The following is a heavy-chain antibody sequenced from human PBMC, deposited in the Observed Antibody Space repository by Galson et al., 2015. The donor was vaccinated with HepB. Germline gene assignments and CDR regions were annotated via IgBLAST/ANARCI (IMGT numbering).Heavy chain of an antibody. D-gene: IGHD4-17*01. CDR2: ISAYNGNT. J-gene: IGHJ6*02. CDR3: ARGRDGDYVWYYYYGMDV. V-gene: IGHV1-18*01. CDR1: GYTFTSYG. Sequence: SVKVSCKASGYTFTSYGISWVRQAPGQGLEWMGWISAYNGNTNYAQKLQGRVTMTTDTSTSTAYMELRSLRSDDTAVYYCARGRDGDYVWYYYYGMDVWGQGTTVTVSS.